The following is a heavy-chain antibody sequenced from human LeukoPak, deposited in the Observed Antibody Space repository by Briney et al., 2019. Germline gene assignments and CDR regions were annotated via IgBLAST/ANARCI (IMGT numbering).Heavy chain of an antibody. Sequence: SETLSLTCTVSGCSISSYYWSWIRQPPGKGLEWIGYIYYSGSTNYNPSLKSRVTISVDTSKNQFSLKLSSVTAADTAVYYCARLGYYYDSSGYYNYFDYWGQGTLVTVSS. V-gene: IGHV4-59*01. J-gene: IGHJ4*02. CDR2: IYYSGST. CDR3: ARLGYYYDSSGYYNYFDY. CDR1: GCSISSYY. D-gene: IGHD3-22*01.